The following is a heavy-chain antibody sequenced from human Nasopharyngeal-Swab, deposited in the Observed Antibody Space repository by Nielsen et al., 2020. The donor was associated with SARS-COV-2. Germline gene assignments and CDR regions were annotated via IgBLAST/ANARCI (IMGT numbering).Heavy chain of an antibody. J-gene: IGHJ4*02. CDR2: VSGSGGTT. CDR3: AKDRYCSGGACYFNGFDY. D-gene: IGHD2-15*01. CDR1: GFTFSSYA. Sequence: GESLKISCAASGFTFSSYAMTWIRQAPGKGLEWVSGVSGSGGTTKYADSVKGRLTISRDNSKNKLYLQMHSLRAEDTAVYYCAKDRYCSGGACYFNGFDYWGQGTLVTVSS. V-gene: IGHV3-23*01.